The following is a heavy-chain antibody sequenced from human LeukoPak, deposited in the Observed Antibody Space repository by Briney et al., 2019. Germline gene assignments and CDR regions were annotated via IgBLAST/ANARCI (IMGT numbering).Heavy chain of an antibody. CDR1: GFTFSSFW. Sequence: GGSLRLSCATSGFTFSSFWMTWVRQAPGKGLEWVANIKQDGSEKYYADSVKGRFTISRDNSKDSLYLQMNSLRAEDTAVYYCARVPACGDYSDYWGQGTLVTVSS. CDR2: IKQDGSEK. J-gene: IGHJ4*02. V-gene: IGHV3-7*01. CDR3: ARVPACGDYSDY. D-gene: IGHD4-17*01.